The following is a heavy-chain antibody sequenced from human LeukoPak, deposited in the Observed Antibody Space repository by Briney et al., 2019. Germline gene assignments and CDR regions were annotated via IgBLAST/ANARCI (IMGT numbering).Heavy chain of an antibody. CDR3: ARMRYYYDSSGYPDAFDI. CDR2: VYYSGNA. V-gene: IGHV4-39*07. Sequence: SETLSLTCTVSGGSISDSSYYWGWIRQPPGKGLEWIGTVYYSGNAYYNPSLKSRVAISVDTSKNQFSLKLTSVTAADTAVYYCARMRYYYDSSGYPDAFDIWGQGTMVTVSS. J-gene: IGHJ3*02. CDR1: GGSISDSSYY. D-gene: IGHD3-22*01.